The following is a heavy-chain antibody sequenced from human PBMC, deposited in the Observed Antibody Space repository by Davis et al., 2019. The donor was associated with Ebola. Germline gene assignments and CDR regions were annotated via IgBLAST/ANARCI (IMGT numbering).Heavy chain of an antibody. J-gene: IGHJ5*02. D-gene: IGHD3-10*01. Sequence: ASVKVSCKASGYTFTNYYMHWVRQAPGQGLEWMGMINPNDGRTIYAQNFQDRVTMTTDTSTTTAYMELRSLTSDDTAVYYCARVSSWVGGGDSSVPWGQGTLVTVSS. CDR3: ARVSSWVGGGDSSVP. V-gene: IGHV1-46*01. CDR1: GYTFTNYY. CDR2: INPNDGRT.